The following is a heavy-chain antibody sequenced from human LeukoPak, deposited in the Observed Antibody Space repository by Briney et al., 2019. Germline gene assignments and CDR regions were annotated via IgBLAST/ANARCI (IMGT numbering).Heavy chain of an antibody. Sequence: GASVKVSCKTSGYTFTACYIHWVRQAPGQGLEWMGWINPNSGATKYSQNFQGWVTMTRDTSISTTYMQLIGLTSDDTAVYYCARGYYDSGGPRLDFWGQGNLVTVSS. J-gene: IGHJ4*02. CDR1: GYTFTACY. CDR3: ARGYYDSGGPRLDF. V-gene: IGHV1-2*04. CDR2: INPNSGAT. D-gene: IGHD3-22*01.